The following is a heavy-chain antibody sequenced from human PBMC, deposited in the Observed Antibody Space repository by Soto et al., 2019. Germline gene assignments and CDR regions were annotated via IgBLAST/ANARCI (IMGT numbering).Heavy chain of an antibody. CDR1: GFTFDTYA. Sequence: GGSLRLSCAASGFTFDTYAMHWVPQAPGKGLEWVAVISYDGSNQFYAGSVKGRFTVSRDNSKNTLYLQVNSLRNDDTAVYYCTRGLLTDFFDYWGQGALVTVSS. CDR3: TRGLLTDFFDY. J-gene: IGHJ4*02. V-gene: IGHV3-30-3*01. CDR2: ISYDGSNQ.